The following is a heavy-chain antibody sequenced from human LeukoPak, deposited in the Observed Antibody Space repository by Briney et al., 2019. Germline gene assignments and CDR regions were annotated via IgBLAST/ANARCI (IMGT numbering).Heavy chain of an antibody. CDR2: FDPEDGET. D-gene: IGHD3-10*01. CDR3: ATLSANSGSFDI. Sequence: GASVKVPCKVSGYTLTELSMHWVRQAPGKGLEWMGGFDPEDGETIYAQKFQGRVTMTEDTSTDTAYMELSSLRSEDTAVYYCATLSANSGSFDIWGQGTMVTVSS. CDR1: GYTLTELS. V-gene: IGHV1-24*01. J-gene: IGHJ3*02.